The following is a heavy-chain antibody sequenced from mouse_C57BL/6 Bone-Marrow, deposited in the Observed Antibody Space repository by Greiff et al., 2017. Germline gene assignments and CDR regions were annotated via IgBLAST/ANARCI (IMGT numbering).Heavy chain of an antibody. V-gene: IGHV1-82*01. CDR3: ARGRGLRRYFDV. CDR2: IYPGDGDT. J-gene: IGHJ1*03. Sequence: QVQLKQSGPELVKPGASVKISCKASGYAFSSSWMNWVKQRPGKGLEWIGRIYPGDGDTNYNGKFKGKATLTADKSSSTAYMQLSSLTSEDSAVYFCARGRGLRRYFDVWGTGTTVTVSS. CDR1: GYAFSSSW. D-gene: IGHD2-4*01.